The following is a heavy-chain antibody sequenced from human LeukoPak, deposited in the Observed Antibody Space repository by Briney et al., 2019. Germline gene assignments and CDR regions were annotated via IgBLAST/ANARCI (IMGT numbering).Heavy chain of an antibody. V-gene: IGHV3-30*18. D-gene: IGHD6-13*01. CDR2: ISYDGSNK. CDR1: GFTFSSYG. Sequence: PGGSLRLSCAASGFTFSSYGMHWVRQAPGKGLEWVAVISYDGSNKYYADSVKGRFTISKDNSKNTLYLQMNSLRAEDTAVYYCAKDQEGSSSWYVFTHYYYYGMDVWGQGTTVTVSS. J-gene: IGHJ6*02. CDR3: AKDQEGSSSWYVFTHYYYYGMDV.